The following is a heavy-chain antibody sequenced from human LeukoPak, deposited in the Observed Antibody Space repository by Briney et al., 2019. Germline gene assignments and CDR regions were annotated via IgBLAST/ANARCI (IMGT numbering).Heavy chain of an antibody. CDR1: GYTFTSYA. CDR3: ARASSEGYSYGFWHD. J-gene: IGHJ4*02. Sequence: ASVKVSCKASGYTFTSYAMHWVRQAPGQRLEWMGWINAGNGNTKYSQKFQGRVTITRDTSASTAYMELSSLRSEDTAVYYCARASSEGYSYGFWHDWGQGTLVTVSS. V-gene: IGHV1-3*01. CDR2: INAGNGNT. D-gene: IGHD5-18*01.